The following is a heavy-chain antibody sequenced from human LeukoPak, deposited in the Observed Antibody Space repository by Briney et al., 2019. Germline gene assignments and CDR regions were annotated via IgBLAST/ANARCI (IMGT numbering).Heavy chain of an antibody. V-gene: IGHV3-20*04. CDR3: ARDAVGATGYYFDY. CDR2: INWNGGST. J-gene: IGHJ4*02. D-gene: IGHD1-26*01. CDR1: GFTFDDYG. Sequence: GGSLRLSCAASGFTFDDYGMSWVRQAPGKGLEWVSGINWNGGSTGYADSVKGRFTISRDNAKNSLYLHMNSLRAEDTALYYCARDAVGATGYYFDYWGQGTLVTVSS.